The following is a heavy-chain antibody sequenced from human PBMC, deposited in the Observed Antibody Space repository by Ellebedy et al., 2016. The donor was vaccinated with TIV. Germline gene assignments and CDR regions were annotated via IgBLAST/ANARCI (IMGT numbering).Heavy chain of an antibody. CDR1: GGSFSGYY. CDR3: ARGKTYDFWSGYRWFDP. J-gene: IGHJ5*02. V-gene: IGHV4-34*01. D-gene: IGHD3-3*01. CDR2: INHSGST. Sequence: SETLSLXXAVYGGSFSGYYWSWIRQPPGKGLEWIGEINHSGSTNYNPSLRSRVTISVDTSKNQFSLKLSSVTAADTAVYYCARGKTYDFWSGYRWFDPWGQGTLVTVSS.